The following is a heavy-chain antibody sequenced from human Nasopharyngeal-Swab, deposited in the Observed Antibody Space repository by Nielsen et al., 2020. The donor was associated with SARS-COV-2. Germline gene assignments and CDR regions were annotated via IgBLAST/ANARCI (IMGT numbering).Heavy chain of an antibody. J-gene: IGHJ4*02. CDR2: IKSKTDGGTT. CDR3: TTDLGSSGFDY. D-gene: IGHD7-27*01. Sequence: VRQAPGKGLEWVGRIKSKTDGGTTVYAAPVKGRFTISRDDSKNTLYLQMNSLKTEDTAVYYCTTDLGSSGFDYWGQGTLVTVSS. V-gene: IGHV3-15*07.